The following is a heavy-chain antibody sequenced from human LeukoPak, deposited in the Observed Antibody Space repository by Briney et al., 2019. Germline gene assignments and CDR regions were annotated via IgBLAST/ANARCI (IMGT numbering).Heavy chain of an antibody. J-gene: IGHJ6*02. CDR2: TYYRSKWSN. CDR1: GDSVSSNSVA. Sequence: SQTLSLTCAISGDSVSSNSVAWNWIRQSPSRGLEWLGRTYYRSKWSNDYEVSVKSRITINPDTSKNQFSLHLNSVTPEDTAVYYCARGSDGLPHGMDVWGQGTTVTVSS. CDR3: ARGSDGLPHGMDV. D-gene: IGHD4-17*01. V-gene: IGHV6-1*01.